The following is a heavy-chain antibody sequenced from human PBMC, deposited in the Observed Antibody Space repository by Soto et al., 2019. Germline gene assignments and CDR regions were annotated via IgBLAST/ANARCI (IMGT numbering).Heavy chain of an antibody. CDR2: IYYSGGT. Sequence: QLQLQESGPGLVRPSETLSLTCTVSGGSISSSSYYWGWIRQPPGKGLEWIGSIYYSGGTYYNPSLKSRVTVSVDTSRNQFSLKLTSVTAADTAVYYCARQGYGDDFWGQGTLITVSP. V-gene: IGHV4-39*01. J-gene: IGHJ4*02. CDR3: ARQGYGDDF. CDR1: GGSISSSSYY. D-gene: IGHD5-18*01.